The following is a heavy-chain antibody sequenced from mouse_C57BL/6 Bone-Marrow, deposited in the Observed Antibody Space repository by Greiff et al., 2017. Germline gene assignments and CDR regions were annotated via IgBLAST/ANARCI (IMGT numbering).Heavy chain of an antibody. CDR1: GYTFTSYW. D-gene: IGHD2-1*01. V-gene: IGHV1-61*01. Sequence: VQLQQPGAELVRPGSSVKLSCKASGYTFTSYWMDWVKQRPGQGLEWIGNIYPSDSETHYNQKFKDKDTLTVDKSSSTAYMQLSSLTSEDSAVYYCARFYPIFDYWGQGTTLTVSS. CDR3: ARFYPIFDY. CDR2: IYPSDSET. J-gene: IGHJ2*01.